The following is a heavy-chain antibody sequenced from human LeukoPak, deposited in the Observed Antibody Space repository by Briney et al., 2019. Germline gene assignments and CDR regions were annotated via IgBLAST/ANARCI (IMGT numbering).Heavy chain of an antibody. Sequence: SETLSLTCTVSGGSIISTTYYWGWIRQPPGKGLEWFGSISHKGNTYYNPSLRSRVTISVDTSKNQLSLRLSSVTAADTGVCYCARLYEGKRPPDYWGQGTLVAVSS. V-gene: IGHV4-39*01. CDR1: GGSIISTTYY. CDR3: ARLYEGKRPPDY. J-gene: IGHJ4*02. D-gene: IGHD2-8*01. CDR2: ISHKGNT.